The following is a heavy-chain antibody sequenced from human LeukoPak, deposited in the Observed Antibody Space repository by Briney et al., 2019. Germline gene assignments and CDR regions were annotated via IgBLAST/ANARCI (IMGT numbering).Heavy chain of an antibody. Sequence: GGSLRLSCAASGFTFSAYYMSWIRQAPGRGLEWASYVISSRYTNYADSVRDRFTLYRDTAKDSLYLQMHSLRAEEPAVYLWARDWTYYYDSSGYYRAFDIWGQGTMVTVSS. CDR1: GFTFSAYY. J-gene: IGHJ3*02. V-gene: IGHV3-11*06. D-gene: IGHD3-22*01. CDR2: VISSRYT. CDR3: ARDWTYYYDSSGYYRAFDI.